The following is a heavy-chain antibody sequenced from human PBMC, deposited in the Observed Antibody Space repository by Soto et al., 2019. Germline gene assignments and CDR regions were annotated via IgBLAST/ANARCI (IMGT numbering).Heavy chain of an antibody. D-gene: IGHD3-10*01. Sequence: QLQCQGSGPGLLRPSGTLSLTSPVFGGSTSTINGGGGVGRPQGKGLEWIGDAYHSGSTEYNPSLKSRVSISVDKSKNQISLKLTSATAADTAVYYCARSPPSSYYGGSGTFDYWGQGTLVTVSS. CDR3: ARSPPSSYYGGSGTFDY. CDR2: AYHSGST. J-gene: IGHJ4*02. V-gene: IGHV4-4*02. CDR1: GGSTSTING.